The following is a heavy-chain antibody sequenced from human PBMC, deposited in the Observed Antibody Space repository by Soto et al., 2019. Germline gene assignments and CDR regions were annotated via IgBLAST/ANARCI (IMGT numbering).Heavy chain of an antibody. J-gene: IGHJ4*02. CDR1: GGSISSSSYY. CDR3: ARLYTPPGRVSPKGSSGYIDY. Sequence: SETLSLTCTVSGGSISSSSYYWGWIRQPPGKGLEWIGSIYYSGSTYYNPSLKSRVTISVDTSKNQFSLKLSSVTAADTAVYYCARLYTPPGRVSPKGSSGYIDYWGQGTLVTVSS. CDR2: IYYSGST. V-gene: IGHV4-39*01. D-gene: IGHD3-22*01.